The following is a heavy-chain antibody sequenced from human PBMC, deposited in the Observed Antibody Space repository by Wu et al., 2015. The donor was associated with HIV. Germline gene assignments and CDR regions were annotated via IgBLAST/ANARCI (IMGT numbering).Heavy chain of an antibody. CDR3: ARPRTESGSFFEF. J-gene: IGHJ4*02. CDR1: GYTFTGYY. CDR2: ISPNSGGT. D-gene: IGHD3-10*01. Sequence: QVQLVQSGAEVKKPGASMKVSCKASGYTFTGYYLHWVRQAPGQGLKWMGWISPNSGGTNYAQKFQGRVTMTRDTSIRTVYMEVSGLRSDDTAVYYCARPRTESGSFFEFWGQGTLVTVSS. V-gene: IGHV1-2*02.